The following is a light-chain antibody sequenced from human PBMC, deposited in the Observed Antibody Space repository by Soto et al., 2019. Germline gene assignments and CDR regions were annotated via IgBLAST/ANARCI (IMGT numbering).Light chain of an antibody. V-gene: IGLV2-14*01. J-gene: IGLJ2*01. CDR3: SSYTSRNTLV. CDR1: SSDVGAYNY. CDR2: EVS. Sequence: QSVLTKPASVSGSHGQSITISCTGTSSDVGAYNYVSWYQQHPGKAPTLMIFEVSDRPSGGSNRFSGSKSGNTASLTIAGLHAEDEADYYCSSYTSRNTLVFGGGTKLTVL.